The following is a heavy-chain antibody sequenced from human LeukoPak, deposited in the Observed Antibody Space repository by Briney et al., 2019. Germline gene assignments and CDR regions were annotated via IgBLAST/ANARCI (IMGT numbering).Heavy chain of an antibody. CDR1: GGSFSGYY. V-gene: IGHV4-34*01. J-gene: IGHJ4*02. D-gene: IGHD2-15*01. Sequence: SETLSLTCAVYGGSFSGYYWSWIRQPPGKGLEWIGEINHSGSTNYNPSLKSRVTISVDTSKNQFSLKLSSVTAADTAVYYCARARARYCSGGSCSLGYYFDYWGQGTLVTVSS. CDR3: ARARARYCSGGSCSLGYYFDY. CDR2: INHSGST.